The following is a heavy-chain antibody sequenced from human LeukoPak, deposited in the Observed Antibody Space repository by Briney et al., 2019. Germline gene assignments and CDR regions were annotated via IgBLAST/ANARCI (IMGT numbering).Heavy chain of an antibody. D-gene: IGHD1-26*01. CDR3: VWCHSGTYLYYFDY. CDR2: NRNKANSYST. J-gene: IGHJ4*02. Sequence: PRGSLRLSCARSGFIFSDYYIDWVRQAPGKGLEWVDRNRNKANSYSTEYGASVKGRFSISRDESNNAVHLQMGRLKAEDTAVYYCVWCHSGTYLYYFDYWGQGTLVTVSS. CDR1: GFIFSDYY. V-gene: IGHV3-72*01.